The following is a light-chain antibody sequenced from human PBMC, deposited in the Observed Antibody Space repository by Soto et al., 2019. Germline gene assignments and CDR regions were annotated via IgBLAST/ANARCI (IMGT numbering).Light chain of an antibody. CDR3: AAWDGSLNNVL. CDR2: GDN. V-gene: IGLV1-44*01. J-gene: IGLJ2*01. CDR1: GSSIGTNT. Sequence: QAVVTQPPSASGTPGQRVTISCSGSGSSIGTNTVNWYRQLPGTAPKLLIYGDNQRPSGVPDRFSGSKSGTSAPLAISGLQSEDEAEYYCAAWDGSLNNVLFGGGTKLTVL.